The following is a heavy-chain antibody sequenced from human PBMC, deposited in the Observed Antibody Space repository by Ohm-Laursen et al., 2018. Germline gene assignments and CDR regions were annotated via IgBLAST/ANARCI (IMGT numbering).Heavy chain of an antibody. J-gene: IGHJ4*02. CDR1: GYTFTGYY. CDR3: AADYGGNAGQDY. Sequence: ASVKVSCKASGYTFTGYYMHWVRQAPGQGLEWMGWINPNSGGTNYAQKFQGRVTMTRDTSISTAYMELSRLRSDDTAVYYCAADYGGNAGQDYWGQGTLVTVSS. D-gene: IGHD4-23*01. V-gene: IGHV1-2*02. CDR2: INPNSGGT.